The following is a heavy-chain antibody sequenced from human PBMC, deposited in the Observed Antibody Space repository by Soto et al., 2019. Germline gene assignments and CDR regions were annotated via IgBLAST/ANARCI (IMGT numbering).Heavy chain of an antibody. J-gene: IGHJ4*02. V-gene: IGHV3-74*01. CDR2: ISSDKSST. CDR3: ARGSPQFWQLFDN. CDR1: GFTFSTYW. D-gene: IGHD3-3*01. Sequence: GGSLRLSCAASGFTFSTYWMHWVRQAPGKGLVWVSRISSDKSSTAYADSVKGRFTISRDDAKNTLYLQMDSLRADDTGVYYCARGSPQFWQLFDNWGQGALVTVSS.